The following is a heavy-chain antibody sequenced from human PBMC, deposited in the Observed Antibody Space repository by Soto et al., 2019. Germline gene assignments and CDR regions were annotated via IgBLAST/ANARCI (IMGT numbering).Heavy chain of an antibody. J-gene: IGHJ4*02. CDR3: PRGTFGVVDD. CDR2: INPNSGGT. CDR1: GYTFTGYY. Sequence: GASVKVSCKASGYTFTGYYMHWVRQAHGQGLEWMGWINPNSGGTNYAQKSQVRVTMTRDTSTSTAYIELRRLRSDDTAVYYCPRGTFGVVDDWGQGTLVTVSS. D-gene: IGHD3-3*01. V-gene: IGHV1-2*02.